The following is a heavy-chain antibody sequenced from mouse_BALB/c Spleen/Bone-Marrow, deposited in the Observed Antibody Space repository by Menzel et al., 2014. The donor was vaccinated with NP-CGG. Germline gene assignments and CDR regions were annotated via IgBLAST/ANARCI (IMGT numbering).Heavy chain of an antibody. CDR3: AFCGNSAWFAY. V-gene: IGHV14-3*02. Sequence: EVQLQQSGAELVKPGASVKLSCTASGFNIKDTYMHWVKQRPEQGLEWIGRIDPANGNTKYDPKFQGKATITADTSSNTAYLQLSSLTSEDTAVYYCAFCGNSAWFAYWGQGTLVTVSA. J-gene: IGHJ3*01. CDR1: GFNIKDTY. D-gene: IGHD2-1*01. CDR2: IDPANGNT.